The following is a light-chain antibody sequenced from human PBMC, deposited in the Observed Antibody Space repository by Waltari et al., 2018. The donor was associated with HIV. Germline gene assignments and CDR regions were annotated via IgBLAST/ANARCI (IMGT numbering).Light chain of an antibody. CDR2: SAS. V-gene: IGKV1-6*01. CDR1: PGIGND. Sequence: AVQMTQSPSSLSASVGDKITITCRASPGIGNDVGWYQHKPGRAHKLLVYSASRLQSGVPSRFSGSGSGTDFTLIISNLQPEDFATYYCLQDYNYPRTFGQGTEVAVK. CDR3: LQDYNYPRT. J-gene: IGKJ1*01.